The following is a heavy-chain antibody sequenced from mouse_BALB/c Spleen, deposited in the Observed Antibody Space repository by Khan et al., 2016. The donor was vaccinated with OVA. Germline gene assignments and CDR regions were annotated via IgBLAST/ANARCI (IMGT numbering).Heavy chain of an antibody. CDR1: GYTFTSYW. D-gene: IGHD1-1*01. CDR2: IAPGSGST. CDR3: ERENYYGSTCYAMDY. Sequence: DLVKPGASVKLSCKASGYTFTSYWINWIKQGPGQGLEWIGRIAPGSGSTYYNEMFKGKATLTVDTSSSTAYIQLSSLSSEDSAVYVCERENYYGSTCYAMDYWGQGTSVTVSS. V-gene: IGHV1S41*01. J-gene: IGHJ4*01.